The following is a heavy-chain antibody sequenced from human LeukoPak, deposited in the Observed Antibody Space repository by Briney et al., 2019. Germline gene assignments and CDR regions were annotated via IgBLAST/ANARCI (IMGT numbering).Heavy chain of an antibody. J-gene: IGHJ3*02. CDR2: ISSGSSYI. Sequence: GGSLRLSCAASGFTFSSYSINWVRQAPGKGLEWVSSISSGSSYIFYADSVKGQFTISRDNPKNSLYLQMNSLTTEDTAVYYCARGGAGATKDDTFDIWGQGTMVTVSS. CDR1: GFTFSSYS. D-gene: IGHD1-1*01. CDR3: ARGGAGATKDDTFDI. V-gene: IGHV3-21*01.